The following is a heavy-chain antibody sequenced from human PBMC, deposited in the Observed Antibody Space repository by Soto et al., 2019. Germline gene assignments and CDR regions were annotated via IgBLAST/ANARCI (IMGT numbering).Heavy chain of an antibody. Sequence: PSETLSLTCTVSGGSISSGGYYWSWIRQHPGKGLEWIGYIYYSGSTYYNPSLKSRVTISVDTSKNQFSLKLSSVTAADTAVYYCARDQVRFGEFNYYYGMGVWGQGTTVTVSS. CDR2: IYYSGST. V-gene: IGHV4-31*03. J-gene: IGHJ6*02. D-gene: IGHD3-10*01. CDR3: ARDQVRFGEFNYYYGMGV. CDR1: GGSISSGGYY.